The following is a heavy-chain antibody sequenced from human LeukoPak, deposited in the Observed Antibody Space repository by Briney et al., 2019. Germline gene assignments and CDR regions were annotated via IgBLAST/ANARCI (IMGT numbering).Heavy chain of an antibody. D-gene: IGHD1-26*01. CDR1: GYTFTSYA. CDR2: IIPIFGTA. J-gene: IGHJ3*02. Sequence: SVKVSCKASGYTFTSYAISWVRQAPGQGLEWMGRIIPIFGTANYAQKFQGRVTITTDESTSTAYMELSSLRSEDTAVYYCARDELRGPGAFDIWGQGTMVTVSS. V-gene: IGHV1-69*05. CDR3: ARDELRGPGAFDI.